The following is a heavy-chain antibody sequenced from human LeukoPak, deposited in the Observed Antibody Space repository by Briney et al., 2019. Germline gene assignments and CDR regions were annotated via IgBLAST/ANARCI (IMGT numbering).Heavy chain of an antibody. J-gene: IGHJ5*02. Sequence: GGSLRLSCAASGFTFSSYEMNWVRQAPGKGLEWVSYISSSGSTIYYADSVKGRFTISRDNAKNSLYLQMNSLRAEDAAVYYCARGLVRGVRGWFDPWGQGTLVTVSS. CDR3: ARGLVRGVRGWFDP. D-gene: IGHD3-10*01. CDR2: ISSSGSTI. CDR1: GFTFSSYE. V-gene: IGHV3-48*03.